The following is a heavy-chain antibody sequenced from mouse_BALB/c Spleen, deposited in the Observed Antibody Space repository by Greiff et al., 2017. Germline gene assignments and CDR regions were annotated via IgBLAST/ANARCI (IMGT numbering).Heavy chain of an antibody. Sequence: DVMLVESGGGLVQPGGSRKLSCAASGFTFSSFGMHWVRQAPEKGLEWVAYISSGSSTIYYADTVKGRFTISRDNPKNTLCLQMTSLRSEDTAMYYCARPPYYDYPFYAMDEWGQGTSVTVSS. CDR2: ISSGSSTI. V-gene: IGHV5-17*02. D-gene: IGHD2-4*01. J-gene: IGHJ4*01. CDR3: ARPPYYDYPFYAMDE. CDR1: GFTFSSFG.